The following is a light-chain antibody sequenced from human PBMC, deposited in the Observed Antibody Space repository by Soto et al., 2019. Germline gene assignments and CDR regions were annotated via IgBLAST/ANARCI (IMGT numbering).Light chain of an antibody. CDR3: QHCDSYWT. CDR1: QSISTS. V-gene: IGKV1-5*03. CDR2: KAS. Sequence: DIQMTQSPSTLSASVGDRVTLTCRSSQSISTSFAWYQQQPGKAPKVLIYKASRLESGVPSRFSGSGSGTEFTLTISSLQPDDFATYYCQHCDSYWTFGQGTKVEIK. J-gene: IGKJ1*01.